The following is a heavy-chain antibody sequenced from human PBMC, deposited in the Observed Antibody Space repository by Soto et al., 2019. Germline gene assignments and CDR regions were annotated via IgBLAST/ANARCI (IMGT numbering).Heavy chain of an antibody. Sequence: GGSLRLSCAASGFTFSSYAMSWVRQAPGKGLEWVSAISGSGGSTYYADSVKGRFTISRDNSKNTLYLQMNSLRAEDTAVYYCAKDLSRGTVTTVFDYWGQGTLVTVSS. V-gene: IGHV3-23*01. CDR1: GFTFSSYA. J-gene: IGHJ4*02. D-gene: IGHD4-17*01. CDR2: ISGSGGST. CDR3: AKDLSRGTVTTVFDY.